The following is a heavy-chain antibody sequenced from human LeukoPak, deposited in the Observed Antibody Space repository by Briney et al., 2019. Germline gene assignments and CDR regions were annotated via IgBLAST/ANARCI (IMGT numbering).Heavy chain of an antibody. CDR2: IYAVESDT. CDR3: ARHKTIAASMDV. Sequence: GESLKISCKGSGYSSTSYWIGWVRQMPGKGLEWMGIIYAVESDTRYSPSFQGQFPSPADESISTAYLQWSSLKASDTAMYYCARHKTIAASMDVWGKGTTVTVSS. CDR1: GYSSTSYW. D-gene: IGHD6-13*01. J-gene: IGHJ6*03. V-gene: IGHV5-51*01.